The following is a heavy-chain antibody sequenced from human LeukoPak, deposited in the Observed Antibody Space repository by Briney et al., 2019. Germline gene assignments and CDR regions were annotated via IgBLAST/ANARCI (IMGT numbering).Heavy chain of an antibody. CDR2: IYSGGST. Sequence: GGSLRLSCAASGFTFSSYGMSWVRQAPGRGLEWVSVIYSGGSTYYADSVKGRFTISRDNAKNSLYLQMNSLRAEDTAVYYCAELGITMIGGVWGKGTTVTISS. CDR3: AELGITMIGGV. D-gene: IGHD3-10*02. CDR1: GFTFSSYG. V-gene: IGHV3-23*03. J-gene: IGHJ6*04.